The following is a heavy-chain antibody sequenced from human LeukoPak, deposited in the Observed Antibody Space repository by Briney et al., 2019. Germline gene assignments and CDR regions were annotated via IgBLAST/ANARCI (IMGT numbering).Heavy chain of an antibody. CDR3: ASSGYYYSDAFDI. V-gene: IGHV5-51*01. CDR1: GYSFTNYW. J-gene: IGHJ3*02. CDR2: IYPGDSDT. Sequence: GESLKISCKGSGYSFTNYWIGWVRQMPGKGLEWMGIIYPGDSDTRYSPSFQGQVTISADKSINTAYLQWSSLKASDTAMYYCASSGYYYSDAFDIWGQGTMVTVSS. D-gene: IGHD3-22*01.